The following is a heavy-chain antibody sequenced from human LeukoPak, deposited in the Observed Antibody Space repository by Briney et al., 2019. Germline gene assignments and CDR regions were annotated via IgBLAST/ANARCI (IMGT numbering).Heavy chain of an antibody. CDR3: ARTGQYCSGGTCYSGQFDF. V-gene: IGHV3-11*01. Sequence: GGSLRLSCAASGFSFSDYYMIWIRQAPGRGLEYVSYISSHGSPIHYADSVKGRFIISRDNANNSLFLQMNSPRVEDTAVYYCARTGQYCSGGTCYSGQFDFWGQGTLVTVSS. D-gene: IGHD2-15*01. CDR2: ISSHGSPI. J-gene: IGHJ4*02. CDR1: GFSFSDYY.